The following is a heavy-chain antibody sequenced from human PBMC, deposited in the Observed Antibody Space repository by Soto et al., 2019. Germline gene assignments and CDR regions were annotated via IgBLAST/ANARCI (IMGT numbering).Heavy chain of an antibody. CDR3: AREGIVVLPSANGDYYGIDV. Sequence: ASVKVSCKASGYTFTSYGISWVRQAPGQGLEWMGWISAYNGNTNYAQKLQGRVTMTTDTSTSTAYMELRSLRSDETAVYYCAREGIVVLPSANGDYYGIDVRGQRTTVTVS. CDR2: ISAYNGNT. CDR1: GYTFTSYG. J-gene: IGHJ6*02. D-gene: IGHD2-2*01. V-gene: IGHV1-18*04.